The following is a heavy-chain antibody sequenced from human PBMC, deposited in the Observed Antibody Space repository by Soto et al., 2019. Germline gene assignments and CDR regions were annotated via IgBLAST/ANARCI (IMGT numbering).Heavy chain of an antibody. J-gene: IGHJ4*02. D-gene: IGHD3-9*01. Sequence: GGSLRLSCAASGFTFSSYWMSWVRQAPGKGLEWVANIKQDGSEKYYVDSVKGRFTISRDNAKNSLYLQMNSLRAEDTAVYYCARDISFYDILTGYYLVWYYFDYWGQGTQVTVSS. CDR2: IKQDGSEK. CDR1: GFTFSSYW. CDR3: ARDISFYDILTGYYLVWYYFDY. V-gene: IGHV3-7*04.